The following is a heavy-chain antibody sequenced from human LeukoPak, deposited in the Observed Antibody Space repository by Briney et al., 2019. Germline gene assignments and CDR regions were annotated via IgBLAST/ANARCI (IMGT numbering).Heavy chain of an antibody. Sequence: GASVKVSFKASGYTFTSYDINWVRQATGQGLEWMGWMNTNSGNTGYAQKFQCRVNITRNTSINTAYMELSSLRSEETAVYYCARIAAPDEVLDYWGQGTLVTVSS. J-gene: IGHJ4*02. D-gene: IGHD6-6*01. CDR2: MNTNSGNT. V-gene: IGHV1-8*03. CDR3: ARIAAPDEVLDY. CDR1: GYTFTSYD.